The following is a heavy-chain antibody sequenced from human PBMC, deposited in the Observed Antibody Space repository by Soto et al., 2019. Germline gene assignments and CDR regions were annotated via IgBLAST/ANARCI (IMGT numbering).Heavy chain of an antibody. Sequence: QVQLVQSGSEVKMPGSSVKVSCKTSGGTFSRHAINWVRQAPGHGLEWMGGIIPLFGTTNYAQKFKGRVTIRADESTSIVYMELSSLTSEDSAVYYGARAAIHGSSWYFWFDPWGQGTLVTVSS. CDR1: GGTFSRHA. J-gene: IGHJ5*02. V-gene: IGHV1-69*01. D-gene: IGHD6-13*01. CDR3: ARAAIHGSSWYFWFDP. CDR2: IIPLFGTT.